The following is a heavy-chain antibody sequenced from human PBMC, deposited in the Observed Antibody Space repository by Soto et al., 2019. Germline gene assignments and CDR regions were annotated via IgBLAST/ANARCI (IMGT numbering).Heavy chain of an antibody. CDR2: IYHSGST. Sequence: PSETLSLTCAVSGGSISSSNWWSWVRQPPGKGLEWIGEIYHSGSTNYNPSLKSRVTISVDKSKNQFSLKLSSVAAADTAVYYCARDQLAPGYNWFDPWGQGTLVTVSS. J-gene: IGHJ5*02. CDR1: GGSISSSNW. D-gene: IGHD1-1*01. V-gene: IGHV4-4*02. CDR3: ARDQLAPGYNWFDP.